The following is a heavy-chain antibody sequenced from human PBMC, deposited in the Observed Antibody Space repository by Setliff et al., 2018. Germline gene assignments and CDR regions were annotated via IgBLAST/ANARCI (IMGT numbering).Heavy chain of an antibody. V-gene: IGHV4-61*02. J-gene: IGHJ5*02. Sequence: LSLTCTVSGGSIRSGSYYWSWIRQPAGKGLEWIGRIYTSGSTNYNPSLKSRVTISVDTSKNQFTLKLSSVTAAETAVYYCARDVHYYYGSGSYYNDWFDPWGQGTLVTVSS. CDR1: GGSIRSGSYY. D-gene: IGHD3-10*01. CDR3: ARDVHYYYGSGSYYNDWFDP. CDR2: IYTSGST.